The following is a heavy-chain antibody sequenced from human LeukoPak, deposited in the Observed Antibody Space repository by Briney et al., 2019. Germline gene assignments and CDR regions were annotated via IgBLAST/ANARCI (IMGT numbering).Heavy chain of an antibody. V-gene: IGHV3-53*01. D-gene: IGHD1-26*01. CDR1: GYTVSSNN. J-gene: IGHJ6*02. Sequence: PGGSLRLVCAASGYTVSSNNMSWARQAPGKGLEWVSVIYSGGNTYYADSVKVRFTNSRDNTKNMLSFQMNSLRAEDTAVYYCARRPSGSYYFYGMDVWGQGALVTVSS. CDR3: ARRPSGSYYFYGMDV. CDR2: IYSGGNT.